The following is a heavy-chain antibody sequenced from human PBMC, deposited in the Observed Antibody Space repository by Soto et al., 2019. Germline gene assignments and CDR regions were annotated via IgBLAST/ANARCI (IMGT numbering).Heavy chain of an antibody. CDR1: GFKFEDFA. Sequence: EEQLVESGGGLVQPGGSLRLSCTASGFKFEDFAMHWVRQVPGRGLEWVSGISWNIDLRASADSVRGRFIISRDNAKNSISLQMNRLRVEDTALYYCVKEVRDPLSGYCGKTGCFAHDGLVLWGQGTRVTVSS. CDR2: ISWNIDLR. J-gene: IGHJ3*01. D-gene: IGHD2-2*01. CDR3: VKEVRDPLSGYCGKTGCFAHDGLVL. V-gene: IGHV3-9*01.